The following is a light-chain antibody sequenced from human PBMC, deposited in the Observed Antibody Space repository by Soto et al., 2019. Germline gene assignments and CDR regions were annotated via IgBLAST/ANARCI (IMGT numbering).Light chain of an antibody. J-gene: IGKJ1*01. CDR1: QSVSSNY. CDR3: QQYGSQSWT. Sequence: EIVLTQFPGTLSLSLGEGASVSCRASQSVSSNYLAWYQQRPGQAPRLLFYGASSRATGVPDRFNAGGSGTDFVLTISRLEPEDFAIYYCQQYGSQSWTFGQGTKVEI. V-gene: IGKV3-20*01. CDR2: GAS.